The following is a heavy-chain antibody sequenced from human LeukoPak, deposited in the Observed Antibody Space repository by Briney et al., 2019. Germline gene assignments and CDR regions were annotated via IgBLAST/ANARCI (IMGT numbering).Heavy chain of an antibody. Sequence: ASVKVSCKASGGTFSSYAISWVRQAPGQGLEWMGGIIPIFGTANYAQKFQGRVTITADESTSTAYMELSSLRSEDTAVYYCATGGIAARPPPVYYYYMDVWGKGTTVTVSS. V-gene: IGHV1-69*13. D-gene: IGHD6-6*01. J-gene: IGHJ6*03. CDR2: IIPIFGTA. CDR3: ATGGIAARPPPVYYYYMDV. CDR1: GGTFSSYA.